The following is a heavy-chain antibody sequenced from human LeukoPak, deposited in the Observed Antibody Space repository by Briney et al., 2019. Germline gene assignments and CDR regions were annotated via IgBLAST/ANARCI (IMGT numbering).Heavy chain of an antibody. J-gene: IGHJ6*03. Sequence: ASVKVSCKASGYTFTSYYMHWVRQAPGQGLEWMGIINPSGGSTSYAQKFQGRVTMTRDTSTSTVYMELRSLRSDDTAVYYCARDLSGYFDWLSREIYYMDVWGKGTTVTISS. CDR1: GYTFTSYY. CDR3: ARDLSGYFDWLSREIYYMDV. CDR2: INPSGGST. D-gene: IGHD3-9*01. V-gene: IGHV1-46*01.